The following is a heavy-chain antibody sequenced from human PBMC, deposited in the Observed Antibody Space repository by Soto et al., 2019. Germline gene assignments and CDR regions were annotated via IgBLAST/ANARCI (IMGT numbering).Heavy chain of an antibody. D-gene: IGHD1-26*01. V-gene: IGHV4-4*07. CDR3: ARDRSGSQYGMDV. Sequence: SETLSLTCTVSGGSISGYYWSWIRQPAGKGLEWIGRIYTSGTTKYNPSLNSRVTMSGDTSKNQISLKLSSVTAADPAVYYCARDRSGSQYGMDVWGQRTTVTVSS. J-gene: IGHJ6*02. CDR2: IYTSGTT. CDR1: GGSISGYY.